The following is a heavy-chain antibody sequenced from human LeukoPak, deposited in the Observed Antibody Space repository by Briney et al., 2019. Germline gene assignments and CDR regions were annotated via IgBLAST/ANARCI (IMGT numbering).Heavy chain of an antibody. CDR3: ARTFYSSGWSFDI. V-gene: IGHV4-34*01. D-gene: IGHD6-19*01. Sequence: SETLSLTCAVYGGSFSGYYWSWIRQPPGKGLEWIGEINHSGSTNYNPSLKSRVTISVDTSKNQFSLNLSSVTAADTAVYYCARTFYSSGWSFDIWGQGTMVTVSS. CDR1: GGSFSGYY. CDR2: INHSGST. J-gene: IGHJ3*02.